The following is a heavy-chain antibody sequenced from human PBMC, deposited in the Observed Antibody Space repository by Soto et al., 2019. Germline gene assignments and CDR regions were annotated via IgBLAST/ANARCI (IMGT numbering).Heavy chain of an antibody. CDR3: ARQQDYYGSGSYPYYYYGMDV. J-gene: IGHJ6*02. V-gene: IGHV5-51*01. CDR1: GYSFTSYW. D-gene: IGHD3-10*01. CDR2: IYPGDSDT. Sequence: PGDSLKISCKGSGYSFTSYWIGWVRQMPGKGLEWMGIIYPGDSDTRYSPSFQGQVTISADKSISTAYLQWSSLKASDTAMYYCARQQDYYGSGSYPYYYYGMDVWGQGTTVTVSS.